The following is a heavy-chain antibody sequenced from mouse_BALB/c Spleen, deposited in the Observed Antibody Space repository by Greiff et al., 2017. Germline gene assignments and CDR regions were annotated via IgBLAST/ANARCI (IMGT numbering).Heavy chain of an antibody. V-gene: IGHV1-63*02. CDR1: GYTFTNYW. J-gene: IGHJ4*01. CDR2: IYPGGGYT. CDR3: ARRGSSYYAMDY. D-gene: IGHD1-1*01. Sequence: QVQLQQSGAELVRPGTSVKISCKASGYTFTNYWLGWVKQRPGHGLEWIGDIYPGGGYTNYNEKFKGKATLTADTSSSTAYMQLSSLTSEDSAVYFCARRGSSYYAMDYWGQGTSVTVSS.